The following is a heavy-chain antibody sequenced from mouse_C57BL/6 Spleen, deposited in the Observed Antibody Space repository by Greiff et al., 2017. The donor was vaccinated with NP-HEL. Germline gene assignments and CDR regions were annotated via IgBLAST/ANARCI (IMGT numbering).Heavy chain of an antibody. CDR1: GFTFSSYA. CDR3: AGDGYLSWFAY. CDR2: ISDGGSYT. D-gene: IGHD2-3*01. J-gene: IGHJ3*01. V-gene: IGHV5-4*01. Sequence: VQLKESGGGLVKPGGSLKLSCAASGFTFSSYAMSWVRQTPEKRLEWVATISDGGSYTYYPDNVKGRFTISRDNDKNNLYLQMSHLKSEDTAMYYCAGDGYLSWFAYWGQGTLVTVSA.